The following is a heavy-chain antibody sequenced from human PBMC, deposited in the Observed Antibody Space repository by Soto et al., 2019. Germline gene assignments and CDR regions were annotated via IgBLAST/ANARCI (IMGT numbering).Heavy chain of an antibody. CDR2: INHSGST. J-gene: IGHJ4*02. CDR3: ARGSRYVLLWFGELSPTFDY. V-gene: IGHV4-34*01. CDR1: GWSFSGYY. D-gene: IGHD3-10*01. Sequence: LSLTCAVYGWSFSGYYWSWIRQPPGKGLEWIGEINHSGSTNYNPSLKSRVTISVDTSKNQFSLKLSSVTAADTAVYYCARGSRYVLLWFGELSPTFDYWGQGTLVTVSS.